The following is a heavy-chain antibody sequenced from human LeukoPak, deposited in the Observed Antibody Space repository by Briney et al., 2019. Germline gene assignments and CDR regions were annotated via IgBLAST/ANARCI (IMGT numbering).Heavy chain of an antibody. CDR3: ATYRQVLLPFES. Sequence: GGSLRLSCEASGFTFSTFAMIWVRQPPGKGMEWVSSIFPSGGEIHYADSVRGRFTISRDNSKSTLSLQMNSLRAEDTAIYYCATYRQVLLPFESWGQGTLVTVSS. D-gene: IGHD2/OR15-2a*01. J-gene: IGHJ4*02. V-gene: IGHV3-23*01. CDR1: GFTFSTFA. CDR2: IFPSGGEI.